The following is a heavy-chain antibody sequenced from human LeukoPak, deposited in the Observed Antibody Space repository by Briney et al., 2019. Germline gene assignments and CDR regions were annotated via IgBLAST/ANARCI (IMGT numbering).Heavy chain of an antibody. Sequence: GGSLRLSCAASGFTFNTYAMSWVRQAPGKGREWVSAISGGVGGTYYADSVKGRFTISTDNSKNTLYLQMNSLRAEDTAVYYCAKHRSSSSWAPFDYWGQGTLVTVSS. CDR3: AKHRSSSSWAPFDY. CDR2: ISGGVGGT. D-gene: IGHD6-13*01. CDR1: GFTFNTYA. J-gene: IGHJ4*02. V-gene: IGHV3-23*01.